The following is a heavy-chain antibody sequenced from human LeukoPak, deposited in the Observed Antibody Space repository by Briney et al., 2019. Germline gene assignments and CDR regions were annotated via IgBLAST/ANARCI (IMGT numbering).Heavy chain of an antibody. CDR2: ISWNSGSI. Sequence: GRSLRLSCAASGFTFDDYAMHWVRQAPGKGLEWVSGISWNSGSIGYADSVKGRFTISRDNAKNSLYLQMNSLRAEDTALYYCAKDKSLKAAAGTPHYYYYYRDVWGKGTTVTVSS. V-gene: IGHV3-9*01. CDR3: AKDKSLKAAAGTPHYYYYYRDV. D-gene: IGHD6-13*01. J-gene: IGHJ6*03. CDR1: GFTFDDYA.